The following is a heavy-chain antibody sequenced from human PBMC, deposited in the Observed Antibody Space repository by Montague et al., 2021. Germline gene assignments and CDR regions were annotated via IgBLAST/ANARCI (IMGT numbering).Heavy chain of an antibody. CDR3: AAYYYGGGGRGS. J-gene: IGHJ5*02. V-gene: IGHV4-61*01. Sequence: SETLSLTCSVSGDLVRCGIYHWGWIRQSPGKGLEWIGYICDGGSATYKTSLGSRVTMSLDTSSSQFSLNLRSATAADTAVYYCAAYYYGGGGRGSWGQGTLVTVSS. D-gene: IGHD3-22*01. CDR1: GDLVRCGIYH. CDR2: ICDGGSA.